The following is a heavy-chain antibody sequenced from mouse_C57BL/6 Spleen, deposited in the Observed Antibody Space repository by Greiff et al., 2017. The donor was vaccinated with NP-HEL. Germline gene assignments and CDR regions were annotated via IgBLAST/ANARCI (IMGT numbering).Heavy chain of an antibody. V-gene: IGHV5-16*01. CDR1: GFTFSDYY. CDR3: AREVYGTYYAMDY. CDR2: INYDGSST. J-gene: IGHJ4*01. D-gene: IGHD2-1*01. Sequence: EVKLLESEGGLVQPGSSMKLSCTASGFTFSDYYMAWVRQVPEKGLEWVANINYDGSSTYYLDSLKSRFIISRDNAKNILYLQMSSLKSEDTATYYCAREVYGTYYAMDYWGQGTSVTVSS.